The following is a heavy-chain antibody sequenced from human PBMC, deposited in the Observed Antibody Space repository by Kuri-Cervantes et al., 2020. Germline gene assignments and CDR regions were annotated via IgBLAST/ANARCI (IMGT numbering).Heavy chain of an antibody. CDR1: GFTFSSYG. J-gene: IGHJ4*02. D-gene: IGHD6-13*01. V-gene: IGHV3-30*19. CDR2: ISYDGSNK. Sequence: GESLKISCAASGFTFSSYGMHWVRQAPGKGLEWVAVISYDGSNKYYADSVKGRFTISRDNSKNTLYLQMNSLRAEDTAVYYCARGVGYSSSWPDYWGQGTLVTVSS. CDR3: ARGVGYSSSWPDY.